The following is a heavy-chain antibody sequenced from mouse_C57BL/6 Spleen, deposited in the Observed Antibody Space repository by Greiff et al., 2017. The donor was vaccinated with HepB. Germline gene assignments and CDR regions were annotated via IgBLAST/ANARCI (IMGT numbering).Heavy chain of an antibody. V-gene: IGHV5-9-1*02. D-gene: IGHD1-1*01. CDR3: TRVKITTVVATDWYFDV. Sequence: DVKLVESGEGLVKPGGSLKLSCAASGFTFSSYAMSWVRQTPEKRLEWVAYISSGGDYIYYADTVKGRFTISRDNARNTLYLQMSSLKSEDTAMYYCTRVKITTVVATDWYFDVWGTGTTVTVSS. CDR2: ISSGGDYI. J-gene: IGHJ1*03. CDR1: GFTFSSYA.